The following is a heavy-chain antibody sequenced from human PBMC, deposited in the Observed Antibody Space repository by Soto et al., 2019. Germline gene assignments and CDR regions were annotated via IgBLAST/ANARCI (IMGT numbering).Heavy chain of an antibody. Sequence: QVQRQESGPGLVKPSETLSLTCTVSGGSIYNYFWSWIRQPPGKGLEWIGYMYYAGRTDYTVSLESPVTMSLDMNKKQFALKLSSVTAADAATYYCASRTAVVNDAYFDVGGRGTLVTVS. CDR1: GGSIYNYF. CDR3: ASRTAVVNDAYFDV. J-gene: IGHJ2*01. D-gene: IGHD3-22*01. CDR2: MYYAGRT. V-gene: IGHV4-59*01.